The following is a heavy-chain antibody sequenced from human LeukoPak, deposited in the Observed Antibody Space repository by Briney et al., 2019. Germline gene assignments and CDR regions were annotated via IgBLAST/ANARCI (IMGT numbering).Heavy chain of an antibody. CDR1: GFTFSSYS. Sequence: GGSLRLSCAASGFTFSSYSMNWVRQAPGKGLEWVSSISSRSSYIYYADSVKGRFTISRDNAKNSLYLQMNSLTAEDTAVYYCARVDDSNGWPIDYWGQGTLVTVSS. J-gene: IGHJ4*02. V-gene: IGHV3-21*06. D-gene: IGHD6-19*01. CDR2: ISSRSSYI. CDR3: ARVDDSNGWPIDY.